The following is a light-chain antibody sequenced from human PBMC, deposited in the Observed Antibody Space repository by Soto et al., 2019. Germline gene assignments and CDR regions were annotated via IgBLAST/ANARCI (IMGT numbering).Light chain of an antibody. CDR2: GAS. Sequence: VVLTQSPATLSLSPGERATLSCRASRHVYINALAWYQQKPGRTPTLLIFGASTRATDSPDRFSGTGSGTDFSLTINGVEPEDSAVYYCQQYGASPFTFGPGTRVEI. J-gene: IGKJ3*01. CDR3: QQYGASPFT. CDR1: RHVYINA. V-gene: IGKV3-20*01.